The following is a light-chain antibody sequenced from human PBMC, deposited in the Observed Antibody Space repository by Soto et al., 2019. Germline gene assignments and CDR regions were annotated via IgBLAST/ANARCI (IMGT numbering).Light chain of an antibody. V-gene: IGLV1-40*01. CDR2: GNS. J-gene: IGLJ3*02. CDR3: QSYDSSLSGWV. CDR1: SSNIGAGYD. Sequence: QSMLTQPPSVSGAPGQRVTISCTGSSSNIGAGYDVHWYQQLPGTAPKLLIYGNSNRPSGVPDRFSGSKSGTSASLAITGLRAEDDADYYCQSYDSSLSGWVFGGGTKLTVL.